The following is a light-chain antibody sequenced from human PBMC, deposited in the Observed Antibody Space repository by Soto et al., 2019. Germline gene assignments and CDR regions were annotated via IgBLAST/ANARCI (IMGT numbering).Light chain of an antibody. CDR2: LGS. CDR1: QSLLHSNGYNS. V-gene: IGKV2-28*01. Sequence: DIVMTQSPLSLPVTPGEPASISCRSSQSLLHSNGYNSLDWYLQKPGQSPQLMIYLGSNRASGVPDRFSGSGSGTDFTLKISRVEAEDVGVYYCVQALQTPNSVGQGTKLEIK. CDR3: VQALQTPNS. J-gene: IGKJ2*01.